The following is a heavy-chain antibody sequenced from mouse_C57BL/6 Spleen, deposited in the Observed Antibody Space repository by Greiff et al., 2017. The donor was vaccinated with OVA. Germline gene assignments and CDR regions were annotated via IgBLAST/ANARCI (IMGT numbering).Heavy chain of an antibody. D-gene: IGHD1-1*01. Sequence: QVQLQQPGAELVRPGSSVKLSCKASGYTFTSYWMHWVKQRPIQGLEWIGNIDPSDSETHYNQKFKDKATLTVDKSSSTAYMQLSSLAAEDSAVYYCGRYAGSTSWFDYWGQGTLVTVSA. J-gene: IGHJ3*01. V-gene: IGHV1-52*01. CDR1: GYTFTSYW. CDR3: GRYAGSTSWFDY. CDR2: IDPSDSET.